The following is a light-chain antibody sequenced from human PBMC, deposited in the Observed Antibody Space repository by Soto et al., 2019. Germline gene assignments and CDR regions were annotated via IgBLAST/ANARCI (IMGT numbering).Light chain of an antibody. J-gene: IGKJ1*01. Sequence: EIVLMMFLAPPLLTPRKRATLSCRASQSVRSSYLAWYHHKPGQAPRPLIYGASSRAIGSPDRVSGSGSGTDFTLTISRLEPEDVAVYYCQQDGSSPWTCGQETKVHIK. CDR3: QQDGSSPWT. CDR2: GAS. CDR1: QSVRSSY. V-gene: IGKV3-20*01.